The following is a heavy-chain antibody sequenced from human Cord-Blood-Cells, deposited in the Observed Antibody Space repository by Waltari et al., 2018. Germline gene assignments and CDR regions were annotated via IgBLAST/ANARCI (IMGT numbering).Heavy chain of an antibody. Sequence: QVQLVQSGAEVKKPGASVKVSCKVSGYTLTEFSMPWVRPAPGKGLEWMGGFDPEDGETIYAQKFQGRVTMTEDTSTDTAYMELSSLRSEDTAVYYCATGLVRYCGGDCYSAFDIWGQGTMVTVSS. V-gene: IGHV1-24*01. D-gene: IGHD2-21*02. CDR3: ATGLVRYCGGDCYSAFDI. CDR2: FDPEDGET. CDR1: GYTLTEFS. J-gene: IGHJ3*02.